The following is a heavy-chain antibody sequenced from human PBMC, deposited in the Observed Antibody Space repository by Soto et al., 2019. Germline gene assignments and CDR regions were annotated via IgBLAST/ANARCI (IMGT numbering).Heavy chain of an antibody. CDR3: ARIGGGWRIDV. J-gene: IGHJ6*02. D-gene: IGHD3-10*01. Sequence: GESLKISCKGLGYGFADKCISWVRQKPGQGLECMGIIFPGDSDTKYSPSSKGQVTISVDKSNNAAYLQWPSLQASDTAIYYCARIGGGWRIDVWGQGTTVTV. CDR1: GYGFADKC. V-gene: IGHV5-51*01. CDR2: IFPGDSDT.